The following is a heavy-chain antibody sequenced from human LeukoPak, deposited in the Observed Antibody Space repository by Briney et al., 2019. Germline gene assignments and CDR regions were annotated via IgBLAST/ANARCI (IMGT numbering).Heavy chain of an antibody. CDR2: ISYDGSNK. CDR1: GFTFSSYG. CDR3: AREYRNDYSNGWFDP. J-gene: IGHJ5*02. Sequence: PGRSLRLSCAASGFTFSSYGMHWVRQAPGKGLEWVAVISYDGSNKYYADSVKGRFTISRDNSKNTLYLQMNSLRAEDTAVYYCAREYRNDYSNGWFDPWGQGTLVTVSS. V-gene: IGHV3-30*03. D-gene: IGHD4-11*01.